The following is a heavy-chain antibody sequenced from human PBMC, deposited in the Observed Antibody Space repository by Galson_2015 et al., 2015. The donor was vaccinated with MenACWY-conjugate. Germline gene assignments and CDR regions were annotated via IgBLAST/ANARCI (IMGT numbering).Heavy chain of an antibody. CDR3: ARRNYGQAFDY. Sequence: SVKVSCKASACTFINYGISWVRQAPGQGLEWMGWISPYNGNTNSAQKLQGRVTMTTDTSTSTAYMELRSLRSDDTAVYYCARRNYGQAFDYWGQGTLVTVSS. CDR2: ISPYNGNT. J-gene: IGHJ4*02. CDR1: ACTFINYG. V-gene: IGHV1-18*01. D-gene: IGHD3-16*01.